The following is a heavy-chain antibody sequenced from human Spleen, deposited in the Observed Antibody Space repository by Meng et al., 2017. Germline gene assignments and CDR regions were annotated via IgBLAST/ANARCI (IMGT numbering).Heavy chain of an antibody. CDR2: IYSDGRA. V-gene: IGHV3-53*05. Sequence: GESLKISCAASGFIVSSNDMNWVRQAPGKGLEWVSIIYSDGRASHADSVKGRFTISRDNSKNTLYLQMNSLRAEDTAVYYCASDRFEAVSATFCYYGLDVWGQGTTVTGAS. J-gene: IGHJ6*02. CDR3: ASDRFEAVSATFCYYGLDV. CDR1: GFIVSSND. D-gene: IGHD6-19*01.